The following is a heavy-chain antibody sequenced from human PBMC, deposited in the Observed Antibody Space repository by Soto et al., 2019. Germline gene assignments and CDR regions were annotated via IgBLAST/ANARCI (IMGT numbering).Heavy chain of an antibody. Sequence: SVKVSCKASGGTFSSYAISWVRQAPGQGLEWMGGIIPIFGTANYAQKFQGRVTITADESTSTAYMELSSLRSEDTAVYYCARDDCSGGSCYPPIGPPYYYYGMDVWGQGTTVTVSS. V-gene: IGHV1-69*13. J-gene: IGHJ6*02. CDR1: GGTFSSYA. CDR2: IIPIFGTA. D-gene: IGHD2-15*01. CDR3: ARDDCSGGSCYPPIGPPYYYYGMDV.